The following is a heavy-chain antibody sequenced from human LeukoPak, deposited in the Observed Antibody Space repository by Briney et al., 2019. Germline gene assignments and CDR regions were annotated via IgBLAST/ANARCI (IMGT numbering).Heavy chain of an antibody. J-gene: IGHJ3*02. CDR1: AYTFTSYG. CDR3: ARAAYYFDSSAAFDI. V-gene: IGHV1-18*01. D-gene: IGHD3-22*01. Sequence: GASVKVSCKASAYTFTSYGVSWVRQAPGRGLEWMGWISAYNGDTNYAQKLHGRVTMTTDTSTSTSYMELRSLRSDDTAVYYCARAAYYFDSSAAFDIWGQGTMVTVSS. CDR2: ISAYNGDT.